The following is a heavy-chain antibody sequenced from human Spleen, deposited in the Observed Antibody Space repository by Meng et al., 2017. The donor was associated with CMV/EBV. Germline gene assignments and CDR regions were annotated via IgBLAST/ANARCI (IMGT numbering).Heavy chain of an antibody. Sequence: GESLKISCAASGFTFSSYWMHWVRQAPGKGLEWVSGISSSGGSTYYADSVKGRFTISRDNSKNTLYLQMNSLRAEDTAKYYCAKSQTYYGSGSYSDYWGQGILVTVSS. CDR1: GFTFSSYW. V-gene: IGHV3-23*01. CDR2: ISSSGGST. D-gene: IGHD3-10*01. J-gene: IGHJ4*02. CDR3: AKSQTYYGSGSYSDY.